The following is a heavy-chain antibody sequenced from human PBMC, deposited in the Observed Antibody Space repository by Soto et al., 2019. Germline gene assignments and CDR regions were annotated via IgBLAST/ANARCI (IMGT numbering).Heavy chain of an antibody. CDR3: ARGVPYYYGSGASGWFDP. Sequence: LSLTCSASGGSVSNGAHYWSWIRQRPGKGLEWIGYIYYSGSTNYNPSLKSRVTISVDTSKNQFSLKLSSVTAADTAVYYCARGVPYYYGSGASGWFDPWGQGTLVTVSS. CDR2: IYYSGST. J-gene: IGHJ5*02. CDR1: GGSVSNGAHY. V-gene: IGHV4-61*08. D-gene: IGHD3-10*01.